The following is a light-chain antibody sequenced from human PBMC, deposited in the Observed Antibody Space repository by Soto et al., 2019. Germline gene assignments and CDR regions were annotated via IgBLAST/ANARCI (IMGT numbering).Light chain of an antibody. CDR1: QSVSRNY. CDR3: QQYGSSPYT. J-gene: IGKJ2*01. Sequence: EVVLTQSPGTLSLSPGERATLSCRASQSVSRNYLAWYQKKPGQAPRLLIYGASTRATAIPDRFSGSGSGTDFTLTITRLEPEDFAVYYCQQYGSSPYTFGQGTKLEIK. CDR2: GAS. V-gene: IGKV3-20*01.